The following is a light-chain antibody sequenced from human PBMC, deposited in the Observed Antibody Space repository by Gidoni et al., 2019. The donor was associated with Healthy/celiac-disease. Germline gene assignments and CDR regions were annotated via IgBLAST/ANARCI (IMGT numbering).Light chain of an antibody. Sequence: QSALTQPASVSGSPGPSITISCTGTSSDVGGYNYVPWYPQHPGKAPQLMIYDVSNRPSGVSNRFSGSKSGNTASLTISGLQAEDEADYYCSSYTSSSMWVFGGGTKLTVL. CDR2: DVS. CDR3: SSYTSSSMWV. V-gene: IGLV2-14*01. J-gene: IGLJ3*02. CDR1: SSDVGGYNY.